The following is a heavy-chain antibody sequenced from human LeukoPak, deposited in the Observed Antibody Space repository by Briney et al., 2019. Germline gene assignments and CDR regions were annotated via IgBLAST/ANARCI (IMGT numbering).Heavy chain of an antibody. Sequence: SETLSLTCAVYGGSFSGCYWSWIRQPPGKGLEWIGEINHSGSTNYNPSLKSRVTMSVDTSKSQFSLKLSSVTAADTAVYYCARLLRRDNWFDPWGQGTLVTVSS. CDR2: INHSGST. CDR3: ARLLRRDNWFDP. V-gene: IGHV4-34*01. J-gene: IGHJ5*02. CDR1: GGSFSGCY. D-gene: IGHD2/OR15-2a*01.